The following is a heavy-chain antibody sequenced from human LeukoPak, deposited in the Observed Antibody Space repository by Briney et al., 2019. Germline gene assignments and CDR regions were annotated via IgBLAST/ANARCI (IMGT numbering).Heavy chain of an antibody. J-gene: IGHJ4*02. Sequence: SETLSLTCTVSGGSISSSSYYWGWIRQPPGKGLEWIGSIYYSGSTYYNPSLKSRVTISVDTSKNQFSLKLSSVPAADTAVYYCARQEIVSLYGGYYDYWGQGTLVIVSS. CDR3: ARQEIVSLYGGYYDY. D-gene: IGHD3-16*01. V-gene: IGHV4-39*07. CDR2: IYYSGST. CDR1: GGSISSSSYY.